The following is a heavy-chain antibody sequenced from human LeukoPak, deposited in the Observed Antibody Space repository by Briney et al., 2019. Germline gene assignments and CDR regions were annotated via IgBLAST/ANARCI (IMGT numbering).Heavy chain of an antibody. V-gene: IGHV4-38-2*02. Sequence: SETLSLTCTVSGYSISSGYYWGWIRQPPGKGLEWIGSIYHSGRTYYNPSLKSRVTISVDTSKNQFSLKLTSVTAADTAVYYCARVEGVTTEIDPWGQGTLVTVSS. CDR2: IYHSGRT. J-gene: IGHJ5*02. CDR1: GYSISSGYY. CDR3: ARVEGVTTEIDP. D-gene: IGHD4-17*01.